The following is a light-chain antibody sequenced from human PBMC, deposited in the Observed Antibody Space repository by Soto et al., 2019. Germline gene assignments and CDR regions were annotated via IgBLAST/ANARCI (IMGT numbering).Light chain of an antibody. CDR2: DAS. CDR3: QQRSNWPPYT. CDR1: QSVSSY. J-gene: IGKJ2*01. V-gene: IGKV3-11*01. Sequence: EIVLTQSPATLSLSPGERATLSCRASQSVSSYLAWYQQKPDQAPRLLIYDASNRATGIPARFSGSGSGTDFTLTISSLEPEDVAVYYCQQRSNWPPYTFGQGTKLDIK.